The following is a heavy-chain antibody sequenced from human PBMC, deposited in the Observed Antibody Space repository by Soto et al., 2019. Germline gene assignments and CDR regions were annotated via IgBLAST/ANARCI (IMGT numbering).Heavy chain of an antibody. CDR2: ISSSSSTI. V-gene: IGHV3-48*02. Sequence: GGSLRLSCAASGFTFSSYSMNWVRQAPGKGLEWVSYISSSSSTIYYADSVKGRFTISRDNAKNSLYLQMNSLRDEDTAVYYCARDTGDCGGDCYTFDYWGQGTLVTVSS. CDR1: GFTFSSYS. J-gene: IGHJ4*02. CDR3: ARDTGDCGGDCYTFDY. D-gene: IGHD2-21*02.